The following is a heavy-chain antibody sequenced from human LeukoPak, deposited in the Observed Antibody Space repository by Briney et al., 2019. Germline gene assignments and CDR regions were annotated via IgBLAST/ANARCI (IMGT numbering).Heavy chain of an antibody. V-gene: IGHV3-74*01. CDR1: GFTFSSSW. CDR3: ARGLVPGFLDY. D-gene: IGHD4-11*01. CDR2: INSDESIT. J-gene: IGHJ4*02. Sequence: GGSLRLSCAASGFTFSSSWMYWVRQAPGKGLVWVSRINSDESITTYADSVKCRFTISRDNAKNTLYLQMNSLRAEDTAVYYCARGLVPGFLDYWGQGTPVTVSS.